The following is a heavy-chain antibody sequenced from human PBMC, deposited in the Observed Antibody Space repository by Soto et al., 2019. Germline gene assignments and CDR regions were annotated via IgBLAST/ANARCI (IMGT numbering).Heavy chain of an antibody. Sequence: GGSLRLSCAASGFTFSSYWMHWVRQAPGKGLVWVSRINSDGSSTSYADSVKGRFTISRDNAKNTLYLQMNSLRAADTAVYYCARHTLTAAAGTEPYYFDYWGQGTLVTVSS. CDR3: ARHTLTAAAGTEPYYFDY. CDR2: INSDGSST. D-gene: IGHD6-13*01. CDR1: GFTFSSYW. V-gene: IGHV3-74*01. J-gene: IGHJ4*02.